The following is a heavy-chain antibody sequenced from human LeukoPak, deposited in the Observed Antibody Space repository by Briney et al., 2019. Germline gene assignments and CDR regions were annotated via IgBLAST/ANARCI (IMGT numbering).Heavy chain of an antibody. J-gene: IGHJ4*02. CDR2: TYYGSKSYN. Sequence: SQTVSLTCAISGDSVSSTSAAWHWIRQSPSRGLEWLGRTYYGSKSYNDYAVSVKCRITINPDTSHNQFSLHLNSVTPEDTALYYCARDSGAGCFDYWGQGTLVTVP. D-gene: IGHD3-10*01. CDR3: ARDSGAGCFDY. V-gene: IGHV6-1*01. CDR1: GDSVSSTSAA.